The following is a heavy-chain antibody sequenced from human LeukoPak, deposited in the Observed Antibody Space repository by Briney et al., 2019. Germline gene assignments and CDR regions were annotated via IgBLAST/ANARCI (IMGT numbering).Heavy chain of an antibody. CDR2: ISSSSTYI. V-gene: IGHV3-21*01. J-gene: IGHJ6*03. Sequence: PGGSLRLSCAASGFTFSIYSMNWVRQAPGKGLEWVSSISSSSTYIYYADSLKGRFTISRDNAQNSLYLHMNSLSAEDTAVYYCARDNVPASIDNYYYNYMDVWGKAATVTVSS. CDR1: GFTFSIYS. D-gene: IGHD2-2*01. CDR3: ARDNVPASIDNYYYNYMDV.